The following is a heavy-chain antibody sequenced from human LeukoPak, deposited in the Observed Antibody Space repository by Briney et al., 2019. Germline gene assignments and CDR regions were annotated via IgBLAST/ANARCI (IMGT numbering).Heavy chain of an antibody. D-gene: IGHD1-1*01. CDR1: GFTFSSYW. CDR3: ARITNWSTYYYIDV. J-gene: IGHJ6*03. CDR2: IKQDGSEK. V-gene: IGHV3-7*01. Sequence: PGGSLRLSCAASGFTFSSYWMSWVRQAPGKGLEWVANIKQDGSEKYYVDSVKGRFTISRDNAKNSLYLQMNSLRAEDTAVYYCARITNWSTYYYIDVWGKGTTVTVSS.